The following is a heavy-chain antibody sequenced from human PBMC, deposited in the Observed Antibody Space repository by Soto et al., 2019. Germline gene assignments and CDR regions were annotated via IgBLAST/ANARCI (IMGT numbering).Heavy chain of an antibody. CDR2: IWYDGSNK. V-gene: IGHV3-33*01. CDR1: GFTFSSYG. CDR3: ARDESKGGSTSFYYYYYMDV. J-gene: IGHJ6*03. Sequence: GGSLRLSCAASGFTFSSYGMHWVRQAPGKGLEWVAVIWYDGSNKYYADSVKGGFTISRDNSKNTLYLQMNSLRAEDTAVYYCARDESKGGSTSFYYYYYMDVWGKGTTVTVSS. D-gene: IGHD2-2*01.